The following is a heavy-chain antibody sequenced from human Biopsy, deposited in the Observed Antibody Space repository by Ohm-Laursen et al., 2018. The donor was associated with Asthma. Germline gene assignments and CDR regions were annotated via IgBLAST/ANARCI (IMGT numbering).Heavy chain of an antibody. D-gene: IGHD3-22*01. CDR2: VYSGGDT. CDR3: ATSYFYDSSGWGY. CDR1: GFMLNAKC. J-gene: IGHJ4*02. V-gene: IGHV3-53*01. Sequence: SLRLSCTASGFMLNAKCINWARQAPGKGLEWVSTVYSGGDTFYAESVQGRFTLSRDFSKNTVYLQMRSLTTEDTAIYFCATSYFYDSSGWGYWGQGSLVTVSS.